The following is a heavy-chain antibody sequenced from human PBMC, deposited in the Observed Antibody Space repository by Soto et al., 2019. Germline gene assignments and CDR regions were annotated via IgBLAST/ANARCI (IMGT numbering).Heavy chain of an antibody. D-gene: IGHD6-19*01. J-gene: IGHJ3*02. CDR1: GFTFSRYG. CDR3: AKAEGSIAVANDAFEI. V-gene: IGHV3-30*18. Sequence: RLSCAASGFTFSRYGMHWVRQAPGKGLEWVAVISYDGSNKYYADSVKGRFTISRDNSKNTLYLQMNSLRAEDTAVYYCAKAEGSIAVANDAFEIWGRGPMVA. CDR2: ISYDGSNK.